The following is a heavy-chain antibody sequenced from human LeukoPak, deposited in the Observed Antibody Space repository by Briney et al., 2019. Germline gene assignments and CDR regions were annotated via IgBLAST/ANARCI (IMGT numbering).Heavy chain of an antibody. CDR3: ARVDYYGSGRLG. D-gene: IGHD3-10*01. J-gene: IGHJ4*02. CDR2: IYYSGST. Sequence: PSETLSLTCTVSGGSISSSSYYWGWIRQPPGKGLEWIGSIYYSGSTYYNPSLKSRVTISVDTSKNQFSLKLSSVTAADTAVYYCARVDYYGSGRLGWGQGTLVTVSS. CDR1: GGSISSSSYY. V-gene: IGHV4-39*07.